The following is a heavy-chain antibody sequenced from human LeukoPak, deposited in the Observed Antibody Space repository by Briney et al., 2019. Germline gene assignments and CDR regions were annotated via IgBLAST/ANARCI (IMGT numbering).Heavy chain of an antibody. CDR2: INPNSGGT. Sequence: ASVKVSCKASGYTFTGYYMHWVRQAPGQGLEWMGRINPNSGGTNYTQKFQGRVTMTRDTSISTAYMELSRLRSDDTAVHYCASLRYYYDSSGYLFDDYWGQGTLVTVSS. J-gene: IGHJ4*02. V-gene: IGHV1-2*06. CDR1: GYTFTGYY. CDR3: ASLRYYYDSSGYLFDDY. D-gene: IGHD3-22*01.